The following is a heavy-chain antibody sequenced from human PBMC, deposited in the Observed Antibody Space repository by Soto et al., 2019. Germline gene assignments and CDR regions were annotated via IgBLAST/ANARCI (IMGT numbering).Heavy chain of an antibody. V-gene: IGHV4-39*01. D-gene: IGHD3-3*01. Sequence: SETLCLTCTVSVGSISISSYYWGWIRQPPGKGLEWIGSIYYSGSTYYNPSLKSRVTISVDTSKNQFSLKLSSVTAADTAVYYCARHHVDDFWTARYYYCGMDVWGQGTTVTVSS. CDR1: VGSISISSYY. CDR3: ARHHVDDFWTARYYYCGMDV. CDR2: IYYSGST. J-gene: IGHJ6*02.